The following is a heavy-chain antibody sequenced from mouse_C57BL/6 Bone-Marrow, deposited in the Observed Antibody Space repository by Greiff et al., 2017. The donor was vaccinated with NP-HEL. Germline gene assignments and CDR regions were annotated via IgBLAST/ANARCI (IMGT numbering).Heavy chain of an antibody. CDR3: ITTVVASDLRYAMDY. CDR1: GYTFTSYW. J-gene: IGHJ4*01. Sequence: VQLQQSGTVLARPGASVKMSCKTSGYTFTSYWMHWVKQRPGQGLEWIGAIYPGNSDTSYNQKFKGKAKLTAVTSASTAYMELSSLTNEDSAVYYGITTVVASDLRYAMDYWGQGTSVTVSS. D-gene: IGHD1-1*01. V-gene: IGHV1-5*01. CDR2: IYPGNSDT.